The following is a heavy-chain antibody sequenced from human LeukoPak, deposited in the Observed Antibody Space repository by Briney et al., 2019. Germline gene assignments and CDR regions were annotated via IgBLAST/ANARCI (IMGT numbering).Heavy chain of an antibody. Sequence: GGSLRLSCAASGFSFSSYTMHWVRQAPGKGLEYVSAISSSGGSTYYVNSVEGRLTISRDNSKNTLYLQMGSLRAEDMAVYYCARRGSYSAEYFQHWGQGTLVTVSS. D-gene: IGHD1-26*01. CDR3: ARRGSYSAEYFQH. J-gene: IGHJ1*01. CDR1: GFSFSSYT. CDR2: ISSSGGST. V-gene: IGHV3-64*01.